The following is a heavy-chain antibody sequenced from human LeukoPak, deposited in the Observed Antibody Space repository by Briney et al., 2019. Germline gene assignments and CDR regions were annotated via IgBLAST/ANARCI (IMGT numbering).Heavy chain of an antibody. V-gene: IGHV4-34*01. CDR2: INHSGST. D-gene: IGHD5-24*01. J-gene: IGHJ5*02. CDR3: ARDGRENWFDP. Sequence: ETLSLTCAVYGGSFSGYYWSWIRQPPGKGLEWIGEINHSGSTNYNPSLKSRVTISVDTSKNQFSLKLSSVTAADTAVYYCARDGRENWFDPWGQGTLVTVSS. CDR1: GGSFSGYY.